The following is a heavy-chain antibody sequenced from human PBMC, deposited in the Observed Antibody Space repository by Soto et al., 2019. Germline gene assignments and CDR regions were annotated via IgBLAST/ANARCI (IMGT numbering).Heavy chain of an antibody. D-gene: IGHD3-16*01. Sequence: SETLSLTCTVSGGSISISSYYWGGIRQPPGKGLEWIGSIYYSGSTYYNPSLKSRVTISVDTSKNQFSLKLSSVTAADTAVYYCARARLKDYGMDVWGQGTTVTVSS. V-gene: IGHV4-39*01. J-gene: IGHJ6*02. CDR3: ARARLKDYGMDV. CDR2: IYYSGST. CDR1: GGSISISSYY.